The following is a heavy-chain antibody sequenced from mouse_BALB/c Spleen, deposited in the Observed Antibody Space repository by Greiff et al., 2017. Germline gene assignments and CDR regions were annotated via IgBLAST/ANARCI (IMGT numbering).Heavy chain of an antibody. V-gene: IGHV1S135*01. CDR3: ARNYDYDVAMDY. D-gene: IGHD2-4*01. CDR1: GYSFTSYY. CDR2: IDPFNGGT. J-gene: IGHJ4*01. Sequence: VQLQQSGPELMKPGASVKISCKASGYSFTSYYMHWVKQSHGKSLEWIGYIDPFNGGTSYNQKFKGKATLTVDKSSSTAYMHLSSLTSEDSAVYYCARNYDYDVAMDYWGQGTSVTVSS.